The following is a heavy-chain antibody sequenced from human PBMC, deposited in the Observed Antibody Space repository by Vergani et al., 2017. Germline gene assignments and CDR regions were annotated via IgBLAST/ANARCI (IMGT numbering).Heavy chain of an antibody. CDR3: AKDQGQWRGRLYYGMDV. J-gene: IGHJ6*02. D-gene: IGHD6-19*01. V-gene: IGHV3-74*03. Sequence: DVHLAESGGGFFQPGGSLRLSCSASGFSFNSYWMHWVRQVPGKGLLWVSRIKSDGSITAYADSVKGRFTISRDNAQNTLYLQMNSLRAEDTALYYCAKDQGQWRGRLYYGMDVWGQGTTVTVSS. CDR1: GFSFNSYW. CDR2: IKSDGSIT.